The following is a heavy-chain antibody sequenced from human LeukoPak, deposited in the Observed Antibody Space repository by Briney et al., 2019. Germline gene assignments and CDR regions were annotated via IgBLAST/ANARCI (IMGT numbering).Heavy chain of an antibody. Sequence: SETLSLTCTVSGGSISSGGCYWSWIRQPPGKGLEWIGYIYYSGSTYYNPSLKSRVTISVDTSKNQFSLKLSSVTAADTAVYYCARDSYGDYAGYWGQGTLVTVSS. CDR1: GGSISSGGCY. CDR3: ARDSYGDYAGY. D-gene: IGHD4-17*01. CDR2: IYYSGST. V-gene: IGHV4-30-4*01. J-gene: IGHJ4*02.